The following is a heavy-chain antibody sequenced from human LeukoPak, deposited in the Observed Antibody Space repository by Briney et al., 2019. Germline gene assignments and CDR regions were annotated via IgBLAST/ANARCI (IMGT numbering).Heavy chain of an antibody. D-gene: IGHD3-10*01. J-gene: IGHJ6*03. CDR1: GGSISSYY. CDR2: IYYSGST. V-gene: IGHV4-59*12. Sequence: SETLSLTCTVSGGSISSYYWSWIRQPPGKGLEWIGYIYYSGSTNYNPSLKSRVTISVDTSKNQFSLKLNSVTAADTAVYYCARIRGYGRDYYYYYMDVWGKGTTVTVSS. CDR3: ARIRGYGRDYYYYYMDV.